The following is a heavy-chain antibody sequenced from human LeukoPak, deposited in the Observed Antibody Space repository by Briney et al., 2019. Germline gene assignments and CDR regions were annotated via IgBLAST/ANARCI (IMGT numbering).Heavy chain of an antibody. J-gene: IGHJ6*02. D-gene: IGHD6-6*01. CDR1: GGSISSYY. CDR2: IYYSGST. Sequence: PSETLSLTCTVSGGSISSYYWSWIRRPPGKGLEWIGYIYYSGSTNYNPSLKSRVTISVGTSKNQFSLKLSSVTAADTAVYYCAGQQLVPYYYYGMDVWGQGTTVTVSS. CDR3: AGQQLVPYYYYGMDV. V-gene: IGHV4-59*01.